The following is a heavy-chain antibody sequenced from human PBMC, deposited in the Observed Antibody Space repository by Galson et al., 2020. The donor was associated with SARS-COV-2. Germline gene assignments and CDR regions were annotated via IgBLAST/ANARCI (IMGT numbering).Heavy chain of an antibody. J-gene: IGHJ4*02. V-gene: IGHV4-34*01. Sequence: ETSETLSLTCTVYDGSLSGYYWSWIRQAPGKGLEWLGETNNLGTSNYSPSLWSRVTMSVDTSQSQFSLKLTSVNVADTATYYCARGRVRGMYGAWVGFDYWGQGALVTVSS. D-gene: IGHD2-21*02. CDR3: ARGRVRGMYGAWVGFDY. CDR2: TNNLGTS. CDR1: DGSLSGYY.